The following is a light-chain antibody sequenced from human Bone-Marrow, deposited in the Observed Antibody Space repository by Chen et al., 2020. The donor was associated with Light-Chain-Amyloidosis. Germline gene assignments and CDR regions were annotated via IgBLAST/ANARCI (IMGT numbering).Light chain of an antibody. CDR2: EVS. CDR1: SSDVGGYNY. CDR3: SSYGGRTNLV. Sequence: QSALTQPPSASGSLGQSVTISCTGTSSDVGGYNYVSWYQQHPGKAPKLMISEVSKRPSGVPDRFSGSKSGTTASLTVSGLQPDDEADYYCSSYGGRTNLVFGGGTKLTVL. J-gene: IGLJ2*01. V-gene: IGLV2-8*01.